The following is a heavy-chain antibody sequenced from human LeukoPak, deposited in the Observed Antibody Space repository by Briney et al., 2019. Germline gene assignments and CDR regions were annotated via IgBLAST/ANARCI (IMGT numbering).Heavy chain of an antibody. Sequence: SETLSLTCTVSGGSISRYYWSWIRRPPGKGLEWIGYIDDSGNTNYNPSLKSQVTISVDKSKNQFSLKLSSVTAADTAVYYCARGYDILTGYLGYWGQGTLVTVSS. D-gene: IGHD3-9*01. CDR3: ARGYDILTGYLGY. CDR1: GGSISRYY. J-gene: IGHJ4*02. CDR2: IDDSGNT. V-gene: IGHV4-59*01.